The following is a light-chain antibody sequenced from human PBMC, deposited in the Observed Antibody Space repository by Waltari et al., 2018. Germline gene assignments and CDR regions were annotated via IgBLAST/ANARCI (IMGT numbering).Light chain of an antibody. V-gene: IGLV2-14*03. CDR2: DVS. J-gene: IGLJ1*01. CDR1: SSDVGGYNY. CDR3: SSYTSSSTRV. Sequence: QSALTQPASVSGSPGQSITISCTGTSSDVGGYNYVSWYQPHPGKAPNRTIYDVSNRPSGVSNRFSGSKSGNTASLTISGLQAEDEADYYCSSYTSSSTRVFGTGTKVTVL.